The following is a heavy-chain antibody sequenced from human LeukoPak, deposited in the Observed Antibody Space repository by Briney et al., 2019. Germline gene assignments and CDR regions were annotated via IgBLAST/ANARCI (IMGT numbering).Heavy chain of an antibody. CDR2: INGDGSST. V-gene: IGHV3-74*01. J-gene: IGHJ4*02. CDR1: GFTFSGSA. D-gene: IGHD4-17*01. Sequence: PGGSLRLSCAASGFTFSGSAMHWVRQAPGKGLVWISRINGDGSSTTYADSVKGRFTISRDNGKNTLYLQMNSLRAEDMAVYYCARKLNYGDPFYWGQGTLVTVSS. CDR3: ARKLNYGDPFY.